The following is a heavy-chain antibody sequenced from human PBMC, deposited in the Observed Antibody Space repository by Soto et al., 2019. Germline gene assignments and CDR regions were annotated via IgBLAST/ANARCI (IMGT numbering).Heavy chain of an antibody. Sequence: QLQLQESGPGLVKPSETLSLTCSVSDDSINSDKYYWGWIRQPPGKGLEWIGSIYYRGNAYYNPSPQPRVTISLDNSKSQFSLTLNSVTAADSAVYFCARLEGLATISYYFDFWGPGALVTVSS. D-gene: IGHD3-9*01. V-gene: IGHV4-39*01. CDR2: IYYRGNA. CDR3: ARLEGLATISYYFDF. J-gene: IGHJ4*02. CDR1: DDSINSDKYY.